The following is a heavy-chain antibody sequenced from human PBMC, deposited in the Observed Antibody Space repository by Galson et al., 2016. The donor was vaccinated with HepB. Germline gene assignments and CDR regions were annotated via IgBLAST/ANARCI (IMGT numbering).Heavy chain of an antibody. D-gene: IGHD7-27*01. CDR1: GFTFSSYS. J-gene: IGHJ4*02. V-gene: IGHV3-48*04. CDR3: ARDPLYVTGGLDY. CDR2: ISSSGSTI. Sequence: SLRLSCAASGFTFSSYSMNWVRQAPEKGLEWISYISSSGSTIHYADSVRGRFTMSRDNAKNSLYLQMNSLRAEDTAVYYCARDPLYVTGGLDYWGQGILVTASS.